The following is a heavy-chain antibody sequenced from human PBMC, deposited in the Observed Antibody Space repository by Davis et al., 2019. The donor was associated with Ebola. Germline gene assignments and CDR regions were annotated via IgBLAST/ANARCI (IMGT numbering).Heavy chain of an antibody. D-gene: IGHD3-10*01. CDR3: ASITMVRGVQ. CDR2: ISTSGNNT. V-gene: IGHV3-23*01. Sequence: GGSLRLSCAVSGFTLRRYAMSWVRQAPGKWLEWVSMISTSGNNTYYADSVKGRFTISRDNSKNTLYLQMNSLRAEDTAVYYCASITMVRGVQWGQGTLVTVSS. J-gene: IGHJ4*02. CDR1: GFTLRRYA.